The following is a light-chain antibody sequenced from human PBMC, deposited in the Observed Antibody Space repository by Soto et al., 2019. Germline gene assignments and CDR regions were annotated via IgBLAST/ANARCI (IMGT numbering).Light chain of an antibody. J-gene: IGKJ4*01. V-gene: IGKV3-11*01. CDR3: QQFYDFPLT. Sequence: VLTQSPATLSLSPGERATLSCRASQTVSSFLAWYQQKPGQAPRLLIHDSSDRATGIPARFSGSGSGTDFTLTISSLEPEDFATYYCQQFYDFPLTFGGGTKVEIK. CDR2: DSS. CDR1: QTVSSF.